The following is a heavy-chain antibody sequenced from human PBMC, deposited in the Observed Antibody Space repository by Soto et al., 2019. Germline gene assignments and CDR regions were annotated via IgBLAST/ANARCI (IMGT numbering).Heavy chain of an antibody. J-gene: IGHJ6*02. CDR3: VYVVAREKQRLLGCYAMDA. Sequence: GGSLRLSCAASGFNFAEYAMHWVRQIPGKGLEWVSGISWDGGRIGYADSVKGRFTISRDNAKNSLFLQMNSLRPEDTALYYCVYVVAREKQRLLGCYAMDAWGQGTTVTVSS. CDR2: ISWDGGRI. D-gene: IGHD6-25*01. CDR1: GFNFAEYA. V-gene: IGHV3-9*01.